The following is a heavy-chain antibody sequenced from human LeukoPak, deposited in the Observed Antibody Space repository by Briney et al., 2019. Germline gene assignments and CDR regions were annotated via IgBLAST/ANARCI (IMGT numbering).Heavy chain of an antibody. CDR1: KFTFSHYG. J-gene: IGHJ4*02. V-gene: IGHV3-30*18. D-gene: IGHD3-3*01. CDR3: VKEYHSRGFGAYFDY. Sequence: GGSLRLSCTASKFTFSHYGMQWVGQAPGKGLEGVAVISSDGSIKVYADSVKGRFTLSRDNSINTVDLQMNSLRAEDTAVYYCVKEYHSRGFGAYFDYWGQGTLVTVSS. CDR2: ISSDGSIK.